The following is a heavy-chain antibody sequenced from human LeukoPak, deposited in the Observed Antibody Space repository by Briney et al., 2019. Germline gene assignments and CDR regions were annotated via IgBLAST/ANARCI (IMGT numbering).Heavy chain of an antibody. D-gene: IGHD3-9*01. J-gene: IGHJ4*02. V-gene: IGHV3-23*01. CDR3: AKERHDILTGYLS. CDR2: ISGSDGST. Sequence: GGSLRLSCAASGFTFSSYAMGWVRQAPGKGLEWVSAISGSDGSTYYADSVKGRFTISRDNSKNTLYLQMNSLRAEDTAVYYRAKERHDILTGYLSWGQGTLVTVSS. CDR1: GFTFSSYA.